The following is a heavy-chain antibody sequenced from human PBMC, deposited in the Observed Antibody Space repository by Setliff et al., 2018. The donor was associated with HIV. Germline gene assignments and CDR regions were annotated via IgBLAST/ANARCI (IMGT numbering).Heavy chain of an antibody. D-gene: IGHD3-10*01. CDR3: ATAGEMATIGYSYYYMGV. V-gene: IGHV1-69*10. CDR2: IIPIIGIT. CDR1: GGTFSSYA. J-gene: IGHJ6*03. Sequence: SVKVSCKASGGTFSSYAISLVRQAPGQGLEWMGGIIPIIGITNQAQKFQGRVTITADESRTTAYLDLNSLRSEDTAVYYCATAGEMATIGYSYYYMGVWGKGTTVTVSS.